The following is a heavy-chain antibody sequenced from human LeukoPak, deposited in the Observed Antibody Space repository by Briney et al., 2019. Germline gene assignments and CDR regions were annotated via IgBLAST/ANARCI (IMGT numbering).Heavy chain of an antibody. CDR3: TRHPNSAMVVTDAFDI. CDR2: ISGSGGST. J-gene: IGHJ3*02. Sequence: GRSLRLSCAVSGFTFSSYAMSWVRQAPGKGLEWVSAISGSGGSTYYADSVKGRFTISRDNSKNTLSLQMNSLKTEDTAVYYCTRHPNSAMVVTDAFDIWGQGTMVTVSS. D-gene: IGHD5-18*01. V-gene: IGHV3-23*01. CDR1: GFTFSSYA.